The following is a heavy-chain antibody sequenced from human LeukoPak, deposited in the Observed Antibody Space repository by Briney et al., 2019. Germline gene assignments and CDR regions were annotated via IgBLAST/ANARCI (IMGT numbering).Heavy chain of an antibody. CDR2: IYYSGST. D-gene: IGHD6-13*01. CDR3: ARAGIAAAGRKGNWFDP. Sequence: SETLSLTCTVSGGSISSNDYYWSWIRQPPGKGLEWIGYIYYSGSTYYNPSLKSRLTISADTSKNQFSLKLRSVTAADTAVYYCARAGIAAAGRKGNWFDPWGQGTLVTVSS. CDR1: GGSISSNDYY. V-gene: IGHV4-30-4*01. J-gene: IGHJ5*02.